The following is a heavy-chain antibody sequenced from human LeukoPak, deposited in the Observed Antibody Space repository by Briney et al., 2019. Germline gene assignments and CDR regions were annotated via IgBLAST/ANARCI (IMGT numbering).Heavy chain of an antibody. Sequence: ASVTVSCKASGYTFTSYDINWVRQAPGQGLEWMGWMNPNSGNTGYAQKFQGRVTMTRNTSISTAYMELSSLRSEDTAVYYCARSSSWYPNWFDPWGQGTLVTVSS. V-gene: IGHV1-8*01. CDR3: ARSSSWYPNWFDP. CDR1: GYTFTSYD. CDR2: MNPNSGNT. D-gene: IGHD6-13*01. J-gene: IGHJ5*02.